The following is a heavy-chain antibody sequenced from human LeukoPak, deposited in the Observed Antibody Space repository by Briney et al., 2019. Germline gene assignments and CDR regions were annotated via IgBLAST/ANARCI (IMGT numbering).Heavy chain of an antibody. CDR2: ISGSGGST. Sequence: GGSLRLSCAASGFTFSRYSMSWVRQAPGKGLEWVSAISGSGGSTYYADSVKGRFTISRDNSKNTLYLQMNSLRAEDTAVYYCAKGPGIAAAANWFDPWGQGTLVTVSS. V-gene: IGHV3-23*01. J-gene: IGHJ5*02. CDR1: GFTFSRYS. CDR3: AKGPGIAAAANWFDP. D-gene: IGHD6-13*01.